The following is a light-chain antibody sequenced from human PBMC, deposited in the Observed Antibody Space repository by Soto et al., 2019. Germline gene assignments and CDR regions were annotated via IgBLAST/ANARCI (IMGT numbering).Light chain of an antibody. CDR3: QQYNNWPST. J-gene: IGKJ5*01. CDR2: GAS. Sequence: DIVMSQSPATLSLSPGERATLSCRASQSVSSNLAWYQQKPGQAPRLLIYGASTRATGIPARFSGSGSGTEFTLTISSLQSEDFAVYYCQQYNNWPSTFGQGTRLEIK. V-gene: IGKV3-15*01. CDR1: QSVSSN.